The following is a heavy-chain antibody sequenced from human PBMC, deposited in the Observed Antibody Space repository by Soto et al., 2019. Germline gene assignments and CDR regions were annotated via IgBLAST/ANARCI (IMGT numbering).Heavy chain of an antibody. CDR1: GGTFTSYA. Sequence: QVQLVQSGAEVKKPGSSVKVSCKASGGTFTSYAISWVRQAPGQGLEWVGGIIPIFGTADYAQKFQGRVTITADESTSTAYMELSILRSEDTAVYYCATMKGGYQSYYYGMDVWGQGTTVTVSS. CDR2: IIPIFGTA. J-gene: IGHJ6*02. V-gene: IGHV1-69*12. CDR3: ATMKGGYQSYYYGMDV. D-gene: IGHD3-16*02.